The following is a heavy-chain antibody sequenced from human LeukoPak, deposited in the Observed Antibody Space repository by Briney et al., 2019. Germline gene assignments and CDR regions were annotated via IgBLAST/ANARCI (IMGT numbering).Heavy chain of an antibody. Sequence: GGSLRLSCAASGFTFSRYWMSWVRQAPGKGLEWVANIKEDGGEKFHVDSVKGRFTISRDNAKKSLYLQMNSLRAEDTAVYFCARVLGCTNGVCYDAFDIWGQGTVVTVSS. CDR2: IKEDGGEK. J-gene: IGHJ3*02. V-gene: IGHV3-7*01. D-gene: IGHD2-8*01. CDR1: GFTFSRYW. CDR3: ARVLGCTNGVCYDAFDI.